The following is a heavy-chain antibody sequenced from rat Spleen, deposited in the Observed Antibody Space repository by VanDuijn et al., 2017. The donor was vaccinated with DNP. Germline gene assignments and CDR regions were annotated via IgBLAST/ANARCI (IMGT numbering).Heavy chain of an antibody. CDR2: ISTSGGGT. J-gene: IGHJ3*01. CDR1: GVNFNVYW. V-gene: IGHV5-25*01. Sequence: EVQMVESVGNLVRRVRSLRLSCAAPGVNFNVYWMGSVRQAPTKGLEWVATISTSGGGTYYRDSVKGRFTISRDNANRTLYLQMDSLRSEDTATYYCATSPGPNWFAYWGQGTLVTVSS. D-gene: IGHD1-4*01. CDR3: ATSPGPNWFAY.